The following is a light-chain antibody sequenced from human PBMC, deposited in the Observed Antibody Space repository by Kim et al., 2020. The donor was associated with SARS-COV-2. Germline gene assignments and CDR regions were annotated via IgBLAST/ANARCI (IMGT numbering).Light chain of an antibody. CDR3: SSYTSRSLFV. CDR1: SSDIGAYNY. V-gene: IGLV2-14*04. J-gene: IGLJ1*01. Sequence: GESITIPCPGTSSDIGAYNYVSSYQQHPGKAPRLIIYAVADRPSGISNRFSGSKSGNTASLTISGLQAEDEADYFCSSYTSRSLFVFGSGTKVTVL. CDR2: AVA.